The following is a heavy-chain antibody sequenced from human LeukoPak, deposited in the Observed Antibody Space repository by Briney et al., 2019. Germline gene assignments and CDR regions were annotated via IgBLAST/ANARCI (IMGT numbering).Heavy chain of an antibody. J-gene: IGHJ4*02. CDR3: ARDAYYYDGSFQY. CDR1: GYSISSGYF. Sequence: PSETLSLTCAVSGYSISSGYFWAWIRQPPGKGLEWIGSISHSGSSYSKPSLKSRVIISVDTSNNQFSLKLTSVTAADTATYYCARDAYYYDGSFQYWGQGIRVAVSS. CDR2: ISHSGSS. V-gene: IGHV4-38-2*02. D-gene: IGHD3-22*01.